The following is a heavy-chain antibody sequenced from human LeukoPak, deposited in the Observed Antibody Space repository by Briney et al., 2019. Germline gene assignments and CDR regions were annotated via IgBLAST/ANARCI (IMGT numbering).Heavy chain of an antibody. D-gene: IGHD3-10*01. V-gene: IGHV4-39*07. CDR2: IYHSGST. CDR3: ARDFYYYGSGSYYYYYYMDV. CDR1: GGSISSSSYY. Sequence: SETLSLTCTVFGGSISSSSYYWGWIRQPPGKGLEWIGSIYHSGSTYYNPSLKSRVTISVDTSKNQFSLKLSSVTAADTAVYYCARDFYYYGSGSYYYYYYMDVWGKGTTVTVSS. J-gene: IGHJ6*03.